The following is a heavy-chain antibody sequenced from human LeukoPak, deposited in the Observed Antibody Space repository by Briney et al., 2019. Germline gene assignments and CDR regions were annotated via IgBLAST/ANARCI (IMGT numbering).Heavy chain of an antibody. Sequence: GGPLRLSWAASGFTFSSYAMSWVRQAPGKGLEWVSAISGSGGSTYYADSVKGRFTISRDNSKNTLYLQMNSLRAEDTAVYYCAKDKAVVVPAAMLDVWGQGTTVTVSS. V-gene: IGHV3-23*01. CDR2: ISGSGGST. D-gene: IGHD2-2*01. CDR3: AKDKAVVVPAAMLDV. CDR1: GFTFSSYA. J-gene: IGHJ6*02.